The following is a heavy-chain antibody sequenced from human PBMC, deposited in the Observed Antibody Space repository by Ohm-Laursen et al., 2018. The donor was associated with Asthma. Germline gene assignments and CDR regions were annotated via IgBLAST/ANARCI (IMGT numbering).Heavy chain of an antibody. J-gene: IGHJ4*02. CDR2: GGSYYDGGLK. CDR1: GFTFRSYA. V-gene: IGHV3-30-3*01. D-gene: IGHD3-3*01. CDR3: ARDVMEWYLPAFDF. Sequence: SLRLSCAASGFTFRSYAMHWVRQAPGKGLEWVAVGGSYYDGGLKYYADSVNGRFTVSRDDSKNTLYPQMNSLRPDDTAVYYCARDVMEWYLPAFDFWGQGTLVTVSS.